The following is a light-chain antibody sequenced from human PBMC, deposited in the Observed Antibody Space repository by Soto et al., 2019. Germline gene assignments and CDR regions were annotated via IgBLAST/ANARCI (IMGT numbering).Light chain of an antibody. J-gene: IGKJ1*01. V-gene: IGKV4-1*01. CDR1: QSVLYTPNNNNY. CDR3: HQYINAPWT. Sequence: DFVMTQSPDSLAVSLGERATINCKSSQSVLYTPNNNNYLSWYQQKPGQPPKLLIYWASTREPGVPDRFTGSGSGTDFTLTINSLQAEDVAVYYCHQYINAPWTFGQGTRVEIK. CDR2: WAS.